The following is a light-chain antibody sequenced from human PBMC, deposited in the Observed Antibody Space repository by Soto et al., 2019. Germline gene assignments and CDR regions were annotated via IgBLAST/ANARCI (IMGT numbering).Light chain of an antibody. CDR3: QQYNDWPPIT. Sequence: EILMTQSPATLSVSPGERATLSCRASQSVGNNLAWYQQKPGQTPRLLIYYASTRATGIPARFSGSGSRTEFTLTISSLQSEDFALYYCQQYNDWPPITFGQGTRLEIK. V-gene: IGKV3-15*01. CDR1: QSVGNN. CDR2: YAS. J-gene: IGKJ5*01.